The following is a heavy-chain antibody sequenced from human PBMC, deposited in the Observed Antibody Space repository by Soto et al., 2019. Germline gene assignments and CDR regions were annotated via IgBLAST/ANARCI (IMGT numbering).Heavy chain of an antibody. CDR1: GFTFNSYS. V-gene: IGHV3-21*01. D-gene: IGHD2-15*01. CDR2: ISSSSSYI. J-gene: IGHJ4*02. CDR3: ASRGGRGGNYYFYY. Sequence: EVQLVESGGGLVKPGESLRLSCAASGFTFNSYSMNWVRQAPGKGLEWVSSISSSSSYIYYADSVKGRFTISRDNAKNSLFLQMNSLRAEDTAVYYCASRGGRGGNYYFYYLGQGTLVTVSS.